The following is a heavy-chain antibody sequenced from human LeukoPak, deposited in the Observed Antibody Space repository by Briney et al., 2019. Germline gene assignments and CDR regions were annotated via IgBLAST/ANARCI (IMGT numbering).Heavy chain of an antibody. D-gene: IGHD2-21*02. V-gene: IGHV1-2*02. J-gene: IGHJ4*02. CDR3: VREGNELLSKNFDY. CDR2: INPHSGGT. Sequence: ASVKVSCKASGFTLTGYYIHWVRQAPGQGLEWVGYINPHSGGTNSPQKFQGRVTMTTDTSLSAAYMELSSLISDDTAMYYCVREGNELLSKNFDYWGQGTLVTVSS. CDR1: GFTLTGYY.